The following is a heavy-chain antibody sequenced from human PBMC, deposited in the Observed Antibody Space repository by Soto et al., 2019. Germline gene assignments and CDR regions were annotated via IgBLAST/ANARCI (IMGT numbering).Heavy chain of an antibody. J-gene: IGHJ4*02. D-gene: IGHD2-2*01. CDR3: ARTFRCSSTSCLIGLGY. CDR2: ISAYNGNT. Sequence: QVQLVQSGAAVKKPGASVKVSCKASGYTFTSYGISWVRQAPGQGLEWMGWISAYNGNTKYAQKLQGRVTMTTDTSTSTAYMELRSLRSDDTSVYYCARTFRCSSTSCLIGLGYWGQGTLVTVSS. CDR1: GYTFTSYG. V-gene: IGHV1-18*01.